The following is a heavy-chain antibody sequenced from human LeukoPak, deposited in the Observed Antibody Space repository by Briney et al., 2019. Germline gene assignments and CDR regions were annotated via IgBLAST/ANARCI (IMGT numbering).Heavy chain of an antibody. CDR2: ISSSDNTI. CDR3: ARGRGYCSSTRCYVDY. V-gene: IGHV3-48*03. D-gene: IGHD2-2*01. J-gene: IGHJ4*02. CDR1: GFIFGDYN. Sequence: PGGSLRLSCATSGFIFGDYNMNWVRQAPGKGLEWVSYISSSDNTIYYADSVKGRFTISRDNAKNSLYLQMNSLRAEDTAVYYCARGRGYCSSTRCYVDYWGQGTLVTVSS.